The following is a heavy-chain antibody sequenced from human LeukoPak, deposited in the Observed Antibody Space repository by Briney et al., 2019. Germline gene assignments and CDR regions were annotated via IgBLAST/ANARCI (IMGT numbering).Heavy chain of an antibody. J-gene: IGHJ6*02. Sequence: SETLSLTCAVYGGSFSGYYWSWIRQPPGKGLEWIGEINHSGSTNYNPSLKSRVTISVDTSKNQFSLKLSSVTAADTAVYYCARQASIAARSANYYYYYGMDVWGQGTTVTVSS. CDR1: GGSFSGYY. V-gene: IGHV4-34*01. D-gene: IGHD6-6*01. CDR2: INHSGST. CDR3: ARQASIAARSANYYYYYGMDV.